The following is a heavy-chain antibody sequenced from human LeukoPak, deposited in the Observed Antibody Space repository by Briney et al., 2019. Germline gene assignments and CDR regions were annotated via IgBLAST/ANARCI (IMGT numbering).Heavy chain of an antibody. J-gene: IGHJ3*02. Sequence: GGSLRLSCAASGFTFSAYAMHWVRQAPGKGLEWVALISYDGSDKYYAGSVKGRFTISRDNSKNTLYLQMSSLRADDTAVYYCAKSLRGTGLDAFDIWGQGTMVTVSS. V-gene: IGHV3-30*18. CDR1: GFTFSAYA. CDR3: AKSLRGTGLDAFDI. D-gene: IGHD2-8*02. CDR2: ISYDGSDK.